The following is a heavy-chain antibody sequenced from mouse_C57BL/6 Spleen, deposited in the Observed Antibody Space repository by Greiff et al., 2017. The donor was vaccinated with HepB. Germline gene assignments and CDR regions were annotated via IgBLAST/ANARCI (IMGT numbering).Heavy chain of an antibody. D-gene: IGHD1-1*01. CDR2: ISSGGSYT. CDR1: GFTFSSYG. CDR3: ARQGTTVVAGGAMDY. Sequence: DVKLVESGGDLVKPGGSLKLSCAASGFTFSSYGMSWVRQTPDKRLEWVATISSGGSYTYYPDSVKGRFTISRDNAKNTLYLQMSSLKSEDTAMYYCARQGTTVVAGGAMDYWGQGTSVTVSS. V-gene: IGHV5-6*02. J-gene: IGHJ4*01.